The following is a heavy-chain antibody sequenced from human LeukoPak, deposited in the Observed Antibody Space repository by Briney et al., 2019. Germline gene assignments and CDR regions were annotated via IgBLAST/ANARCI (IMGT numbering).Heavy chain of an antibody. D-gene: IGHD5-12*01. J-gene: IGHJ6*02. CDR1: GGSISSGPYY. Sequence: SETLSLTCTVSGGSISSGPYYWAWIRQPPGEGLEWIGSFYYSGSTYYNPSLMSRVTISVDTSKNQLSLKLNSVTAADTAVYYCARPFAPRGFYGMDVWGQGTTVTVSS. CDR3: ARPFAPRGFYGMDV. CDR2: FYYSGST. V-gene: IGHV4-39*01.